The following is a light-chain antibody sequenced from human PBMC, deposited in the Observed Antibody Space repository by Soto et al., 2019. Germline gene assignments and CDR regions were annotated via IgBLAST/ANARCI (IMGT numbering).Light chain of an antibody. CDR1: SSNIGAGYD. CDR3: QPYDSSLRAVV. Sequence: QSVLTQPPSVSGAPGQRVTISCTGSSSNIGAGYDVHWYQQLPGTAPKLLIYGNSNRPSGVPDRFSGSTSGTSAALAITGLHAEDEADYYCQPYDSSLRAVVFGGGTKLTVL. J-gene: IGLJ2*01. V-gene: IGLV1-40*01. CDR2: GNS.